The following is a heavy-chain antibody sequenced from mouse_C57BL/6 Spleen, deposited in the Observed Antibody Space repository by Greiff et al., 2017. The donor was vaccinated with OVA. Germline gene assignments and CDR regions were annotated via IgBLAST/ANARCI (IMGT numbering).Heavy chain of an antibody. CDR2: ILPGSGSN. Sequence: QVQLQQSGAELMKPGASVKLSCKATGYTFTGYWIEWVKQRPGHGLEWIGEILPGSGSNNYNEKFKGKAPFTADTSSHTAYMQLSSLTTKVSAIYSCAGPSTTVPYYFDYWGQGTTLTVSS. D-gene: IGHD1-1*01. V-gene: IGHV1-9*01. J-gene: IGHJ2*01. CDR1: GYTFTGYW. CDR3: AGPSTTVPYYFDY.